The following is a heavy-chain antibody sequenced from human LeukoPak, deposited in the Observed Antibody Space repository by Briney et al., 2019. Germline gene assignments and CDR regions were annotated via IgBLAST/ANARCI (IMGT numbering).Heavy chain of an antibody. J-gene: IGHJ5*02. D-gene: IGHD3-9*01. CDR2: INPNSGGT. Sequence: ASVKVSCKASGYTFTGYYMHWVRQAPGQGLEWMGWINPNSGGTNYAQKFQGWVTMTRDTSIRTAYMELSRLRSDDTAVYYCARGRNYDILTGYYDPWGQGTLVTVSS. CDR1: GYTFTGYY. V-gene: IGHV1-2*04. CDR3: ARGRNYDILTGYYDP.